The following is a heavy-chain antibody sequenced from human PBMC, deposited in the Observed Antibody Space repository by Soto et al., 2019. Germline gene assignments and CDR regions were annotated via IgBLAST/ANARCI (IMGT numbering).Heavy chain of an antibody. CDR1: GFTFSSYS. CDR2: ISSSSSTI. CDR3: ARGGVLRYFDGSGYPFDY. D-gene: IGHD3-9*01. V-gene: IGHV3-48*02. J-gene: IGHJ4*02. Sequence: PGGSLRLSCAASGFTFSSYSMNWVRQAPVKGLEWVSYISSSSSTIYYADSVKGRFTISRDNAKNSLYLQMNSLRDEDTAVYYCARGGVLRYFDGSGYPFDYWGQGTLVTVSS.